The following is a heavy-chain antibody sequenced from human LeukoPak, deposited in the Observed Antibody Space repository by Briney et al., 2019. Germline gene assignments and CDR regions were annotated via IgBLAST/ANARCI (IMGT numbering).Heavy chain of an antibody. CDR3: ARDIYSYGLEWFDP. CDR1: GFTFEINT. CDR2: ISSSSSYI. J-gene: IGHJ5*02. V-gene: IGHV3-21*01. D-gene: IGHD5-18*01. Sequence: GGSLRLSCAASGFTFEINTMNWVRQAPGKGLEWVSSISSSSSYIYYADSVKGRFTISRDNAKNSLYLQMNSLRDEDTAVYYCARDIYSYGLEWFDPWGQGTLVTVSS.